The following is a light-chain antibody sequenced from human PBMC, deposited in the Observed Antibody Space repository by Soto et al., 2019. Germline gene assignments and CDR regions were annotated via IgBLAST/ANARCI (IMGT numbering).Light chain of an antibody. V-gene: IGLV2-14*03. CDR1: SSDVGGYNY. J-gene: IGLJ1*01. Sequence: QSALTQPASVSGSPGQSITISCTGTSSDVGGYNYVSWYQHHPGKAPKRMIHDVSNRPLGVSNRFSGSKSGNTASLTISGLQAEDEADYYCSSYIPNNSTYVFGTGTKVTVL. CDR2: DVS. CDR3: SSYIPNNSTYV.